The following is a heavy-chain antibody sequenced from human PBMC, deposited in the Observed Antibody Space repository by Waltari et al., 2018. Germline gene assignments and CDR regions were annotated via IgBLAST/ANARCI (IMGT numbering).Heavy chain of an antibody. CDR1: GFTFSSYA. J-gene: IGHJ4*02. D-gene: IGHD2-8*01. CDR2: IPGDGGST. Sequence: VQVLESGGGLVQPGGSLRRSCAASGFTFSSYAMTWVRQAPGKGLEWVSAIPGDGGSTYYADSVKGRFTISRDNSKNTVYLQMNSLRAEDTAIYYCAKDRQGVWDYWGQGTLVTVSS. CDR3: AKDRQGVWDY. V-gene: IGHV3-23*01.